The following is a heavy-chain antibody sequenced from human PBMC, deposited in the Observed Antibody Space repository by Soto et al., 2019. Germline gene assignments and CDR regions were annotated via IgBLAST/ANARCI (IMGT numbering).Heavy chain of an antibody. V-gene: IGHV3-30*04. J-gene: IGHJ1*01. CDR1: GFTFSSYA. CDR2: ISSDGRNK. CDR3: ARDSKYYDLSTRYLQH. Sequence: QVQLVESGGGVVQPGRSLRLSCAASGFTFSSYAMHWVRQAPGKGLEWVALISSDGRNKYYADSLEGRFTISRDSSKNRLYLQMNGLSAEDTAVYYCARDSKYYDLSTRYLQHWGQGTLVTAAS. D-gene: IGHD3-22*01.